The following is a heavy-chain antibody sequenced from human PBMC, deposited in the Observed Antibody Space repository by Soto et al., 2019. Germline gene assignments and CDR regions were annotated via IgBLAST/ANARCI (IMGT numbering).Heavy chain of an antibody. J-gene: IGHJ6*02. CDR3: ATRYDFWSGYYRNYYYSGMDV. D-gene: IGHD3-3*01. Sequence: ASVKVSCKVSGYTLTELSMHWVRQAPGKGLEWMGGFDPEDGETIYAQKFQGRVTMTEDTSTDTAYMELSSLRSEDTAVYYCATRYDFWSGYYRNYYYSGMDVWGQGTTVTVS. V-gene: IGHV1-24*01. CDR1: GYTLTELS. CDR2: FDPEDGET.